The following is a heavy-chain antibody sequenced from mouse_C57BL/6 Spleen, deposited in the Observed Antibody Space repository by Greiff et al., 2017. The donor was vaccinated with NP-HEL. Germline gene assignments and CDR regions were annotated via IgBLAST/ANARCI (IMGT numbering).Heavy chain of an antibody. J-gene: IGHJ3*01. Sequence: QVHVKQSGAELVKPGASVKISCKASGYAFSSYWMNWVKQRPGKGLEWIGQIYPGDGDTNYNGKFKGKATLTADKSSSTAYMQLSSLTSEDSAVYFCARVYDGYYVGFAYWGQGTLVTVSA. CDR2: IYPGDGDT. D-gene: IGHD2-3*01. CDR3: ARVYDGYYVGFAY. V-gene: IGHV1-80*01. CDR1: GYAFSSYW.